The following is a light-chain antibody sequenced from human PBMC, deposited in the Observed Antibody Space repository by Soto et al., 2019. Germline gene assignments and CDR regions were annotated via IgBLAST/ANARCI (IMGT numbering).Light chain of an antibody. CDR3: QSYDSSLTGYVV. J-gene: IGLJ2*01. CDR2: GNS. CDR1: RSNIGAGYD. Sequence: QLVLTQPPSMSGAPGQRVTISCTGSRSNIGAGYDVHWYQHLPGTAPKLLIYGNSNRPSGVPNRFSGSKSGASASLAITGLHAEDEADYYCQSYDSSLTGYVVFGGGTKLTVL. V-gene: IGLV1-40*01.